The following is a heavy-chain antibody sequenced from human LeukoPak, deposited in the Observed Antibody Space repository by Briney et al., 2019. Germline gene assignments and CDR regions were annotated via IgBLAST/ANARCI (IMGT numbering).Heavy chain of an antibody. CDR2: IYYSGST. Sequence: SETLSLPCTVCGGSISRSSYYWGWIRQPRGKGLEWFGSIYYSGSTYYNPSLKSRHTISVDTSKNEFAMKLSSVTPADTAVYYCARLTPITMIVVGTIDYWGQGTLVTVSS. J-gene: IGHJ4*02. CDR3: ARLTPITMIVVGTIDY. CDR1: GGSISRSSYY. V-gene: IGHV4-39*01. D-gene: IGHD3-22*01.